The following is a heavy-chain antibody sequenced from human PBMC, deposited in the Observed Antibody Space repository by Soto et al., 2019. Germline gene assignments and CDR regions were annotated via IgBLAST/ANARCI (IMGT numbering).Heavy chain of an antibody. V-gene: IGHV4-39*01. Sequence: GSLRLSCAASGFTFSSYALSWVRQPPGKGLEWIGSIYYSGSTYYNPSLKSRVTISVDTSKNQFSLKLSSVTAADTAVYYCARLRKYYDSSGSIDWGQGTLVTVSS. CDR1: GFTFSSYA. D-gene: IGHD3-22*01. CDR3: ARLRKYYDSSGSID. CDR2: IYYSGST. J-gene: IGHJ4*02.